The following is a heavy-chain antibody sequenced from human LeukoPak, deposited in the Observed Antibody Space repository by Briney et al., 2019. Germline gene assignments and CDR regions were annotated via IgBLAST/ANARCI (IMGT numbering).Heavy chain of an antibody. CDR3: AKGPRVRVVTYDY. V-gene: IGHV3-30*02. J-gene: IGHJ4*02. CDR2: IRYDGSNK. Sequence: GGSLRLSCAASGFTFSSYGMHWVRQAPGKGLEWVAFIRYDGSNKYYADSVKGRFTISRDNSKNTLYLQMNSLRAEDTAVYYCAKGPRVRVVTYDYWGQGTLVTVSS. D-gene: IGHD2-21*02. CDR1: GFTFSSYG.